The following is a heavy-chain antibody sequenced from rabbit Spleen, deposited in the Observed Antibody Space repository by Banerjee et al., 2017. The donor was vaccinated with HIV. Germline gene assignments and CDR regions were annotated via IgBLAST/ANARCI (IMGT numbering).Heavy chain of an antibody. CDR2: IDPVFGST. V-gene: IGHV1S47*01. CDR3: ARDGTGGSYFAL. Sequence: QEQLEESGGGLVQPGGSLKLSCKASGFDFSRYGVSWVRQAPGKGLEWIGYIDPVFGSTYYASWVNGRFTISRHNAQNTLYLQLNSLTAADTATYFCARDGTGGSYFALWGQGTLVTVS. D-gene: IGHD8-1*01. CDR1: GFDFSRYG. J-gene: IGHJ6*01.